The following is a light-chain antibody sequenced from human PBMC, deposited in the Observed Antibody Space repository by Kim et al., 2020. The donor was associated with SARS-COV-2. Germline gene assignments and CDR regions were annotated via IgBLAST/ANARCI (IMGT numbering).Light chain of an antibody. J-gene: IGKJ4*01. CDR2: GAS. V-gene: IGKV3-15*01. CDR1: QSVSSN. CDR3: QQYSRWPLT. Sequence: EVVMTQSPATLSVSPGDRATLSCSASQSVSSNLAWYQQKPGQAPRLLIYGASTRATGIPARFSGSGSGTEFTLTISSLQSEDFAAYYCQQYSRWPLTFGGGTKVEI.